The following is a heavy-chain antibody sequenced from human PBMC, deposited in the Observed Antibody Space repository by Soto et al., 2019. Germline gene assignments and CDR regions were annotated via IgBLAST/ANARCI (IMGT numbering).Heavy chain of an antibody. CDR1: GGSISSNY. CDR3: ARYRREAVAGYTLDN. J-gene: IGHJ4*02. CDR2: FYNSGST. V-gene: IGHV4-59*01. D-gene: IGHD6-13*01. Sequence: QVQLQESGPGLVKASETLSLTCTVSGGSISSNYWTWIRQPPGKGLEWIGYFYNSGSTNYNPSLKSRVTISDDTSKSQFSLKVNSMTAADTAVYYCARYRREAVAGYTLDNWGQGILVTVSS.